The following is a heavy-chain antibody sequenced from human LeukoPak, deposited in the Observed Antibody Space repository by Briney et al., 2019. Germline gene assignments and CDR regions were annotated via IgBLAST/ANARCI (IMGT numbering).Heavy chain of an antibody. CDR1: GGSISTYY. Sequence: SETLSLTCTVSGGSISTYYWSWIRQPPGKGLGGIGYIYYSGSTNYNPSLKSRVTISVDTSKNQFSLKLSSVTAADTAVYYCARDHYRELSPPYYYYYGMDVWGQGTTVTVSS. CDR2: IYYSGST. CDR3: ARDHYRELSPPYYYYYGMDV. J-gene: IGHJ6*02. D-gene: IGHD3-10*01. V-gene: IGHV4-59*01.